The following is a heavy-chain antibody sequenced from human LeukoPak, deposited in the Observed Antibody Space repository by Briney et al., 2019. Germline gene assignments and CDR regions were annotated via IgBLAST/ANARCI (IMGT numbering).Heavy chain of an antibody. CDR2: QSGHT. D-gene: IGHD2-21*01. Sequence: KSSETLFLTCSVSGDSVSSGNYHWSWIRQAPGKGLEWIGQSGHTNYNPSLKSRVIISKDTSKNQFSLILNTATGADTAMYYCVTYYVYGGGRGHWGPGTLVIVSS. J-gene: IGHJ4*02. CDR1: GDSVSSGNYH. V-gene: IGHV4-61*01. CDR3: VTYYVYGGGRGH.